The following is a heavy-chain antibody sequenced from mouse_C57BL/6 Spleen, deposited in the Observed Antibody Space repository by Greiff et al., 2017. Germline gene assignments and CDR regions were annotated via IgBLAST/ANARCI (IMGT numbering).Heavy chain of an antibody. CDR3: APGRGVFDY. CDR2: INPSTGGT. Sequence: VQLQQSGPELVKPGASVKISCKASGYSFTGYYMNWVKQSPEKSLEWIGEINPSTGGTTYNQKFKAKATLTVDKSSSTAYMQLKSLTSEDSAVYYCAPGRGVFDYWGQGTTLTVSS. V-gene: IGHV1-42*01. CDR1: GYSFTGYY. D-gene: IGHD4-1*01. J-gene: IGHJ2*01.